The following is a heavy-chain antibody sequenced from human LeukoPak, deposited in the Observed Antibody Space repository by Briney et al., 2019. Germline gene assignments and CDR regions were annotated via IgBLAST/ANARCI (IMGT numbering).Heavy chain of an antibody. Sequence: PSETLSLTCTVSGYSTSSGYYWAWVWQPPGKGLEWIGSIYYSGSTYYNPSLKSRVTISLDTSKNQFSLGLRSVTAADTAVYYCAREDDGLESWTMTYYYYYYMDVWGKGTTVTVSS. D-gene: IGHD3-10*01. CDR1: GYSTSSGYY. CDR3: AREDDGLESWTMTYYYYYYMDV. V-gene: IGHV4-38-2*02. J-gene: IGHJ6*03. CDR2: IYYSGST.